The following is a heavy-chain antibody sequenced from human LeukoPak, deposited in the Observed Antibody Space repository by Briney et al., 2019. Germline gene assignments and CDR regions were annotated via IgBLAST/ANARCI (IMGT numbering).Heavy chain of an antibody. CDR1: GFTFSSYT. CDR2: IGTSSTTI. D-gene: IGHD6-25*01. CDR3: ARFAAGGSYYYMDV. V-gene: IGHV3-48*01. Sequence: GGSLRLSCAASGFTFSSYTMNWVRQPPGKGLEWVSNIGTSSTTIYYADSVKGRFTISRDNAKNSLYLQMNSLRADDTAVYYCARFAAGGSYYYMDVWGKGTTVTVSS. J-gene: IGHJ6*03.